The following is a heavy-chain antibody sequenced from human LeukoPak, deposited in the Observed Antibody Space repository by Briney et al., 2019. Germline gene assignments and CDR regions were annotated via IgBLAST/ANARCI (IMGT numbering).Heavy chain of an antibody. J-gene: IGHJ4*02. V-gene: IGHV3-30-3*01. CDR1: GFTFSSNA. CDR2: ISYDGSKT. CDR3: AGYSSSWSSFDY. D-gene: IGHD6-13*01. Sequence: GGSLRLSCSASGFTFSSNAMHWVRQAPGKGLEWVAVISYDGSKTYYADSVKDRFTISRDNSKNTLYLQMDSLRAEDTAVYYCAGYSSSWSSFDYWGQGTLVTVSS.